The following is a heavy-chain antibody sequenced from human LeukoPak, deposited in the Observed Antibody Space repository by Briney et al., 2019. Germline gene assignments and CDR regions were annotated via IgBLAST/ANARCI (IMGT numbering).Heavy chain of an antibody. CDR2: ISGSGGST. D-gene: IGHD2-15*01. Sequence: GGSLRLSCAASGFTFSSYAMSWVRQAPGKGLEWVSAISGSGGSTYYADAVKGRFTISRDNSKKTLYLQMNSLRAEDTAVYFCAERRGYCTGGSCSIIGLDDWGQGTLVTVSS. J-gene: IGHJ4*02. CDR3: AERRGYCTGGSCSIIGLDD. CDR1: GFTFSSYA. V-gene: IGHV3-23*01.